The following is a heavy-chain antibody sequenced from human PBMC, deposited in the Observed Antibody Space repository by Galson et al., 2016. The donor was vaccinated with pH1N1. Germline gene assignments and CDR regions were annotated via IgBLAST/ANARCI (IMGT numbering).Heavy chain of an antibody. J-gene: IGHJ4*02. CDR2: IHHSGTT. CDR1: GFSISSGYY. Sequence: SETLSLTCGVSGFSISSGYYWGWIRQPPGKGLEWMGSIHHSGTTYYNAALKSRVTISGDTSKTQFSLNLRSMTAADRAVYYCARHDVEYFDSWGQGILVTVSS. CDR3: ARHDVEYFDS. D-gene: IGHD1-1*01. V-gene: IGHV4-38-2*01.